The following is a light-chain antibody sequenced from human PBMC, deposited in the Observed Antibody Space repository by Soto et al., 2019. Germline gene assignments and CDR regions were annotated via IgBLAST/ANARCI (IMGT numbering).Light chain of an antibody. CDR2: LEGSGSY. CDR3: ETWDSNTPV. Sequence: QLVLTQSSSASASLGSSVKLTCTLSSGHSSYIIAWHQQQPGKAPRYLMKLEGSGSYNKGSGVPDRFSGSSSGADRYLTISTLQPEDEADYYCETWDSNTPVFGGGTKLTVL. CDR1: SGHSSYI. J-gene: IGLJ2*01. V-gene: IGLV4-60*03.